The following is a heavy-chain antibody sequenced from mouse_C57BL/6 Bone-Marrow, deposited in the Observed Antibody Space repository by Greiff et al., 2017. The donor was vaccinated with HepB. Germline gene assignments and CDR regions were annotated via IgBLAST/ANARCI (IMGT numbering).Heavy chain of an antibody. CDR3: ARDCVEYYFDG. J-gene: IGHJ2*01. V-gene: IGHV1-64*01. CDR1: GYTFTSYW. Sequence: VQLQQPGAELVKPGASVKLSCKASGYTFTSYWMHWVKQRPGQGLEWIGMIHPNSGSTNYNEKFKSKATLTVDRSSSTAYMQLSSLTSEDSAVYYCARDCVEYYFDGWGQGTTLTVCS. CDR2: IHPNSGST.